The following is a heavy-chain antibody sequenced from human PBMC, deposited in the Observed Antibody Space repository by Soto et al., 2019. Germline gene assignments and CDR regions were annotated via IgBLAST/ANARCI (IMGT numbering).Heavy chain of an antibody. CDR2: ISAYNGNT. Sequence: ASVKVSCKASGYTFASYGSSWVRQAPGQGLEWMGWISAYNGNTNYAQKFQGRVTMTTDTSTSTAYMELRSLRSEDTAVYYCARDRDDYGSGNYYNRIDFWGQGTLVTVSS. V-gene: IGHV1-18*01. J-gene: IGHJ4*02. CDR1: GYTFASYG. D-gene: IGHD3-10*01. CDR3: ARDRDDYGSGNYYNRIDF.